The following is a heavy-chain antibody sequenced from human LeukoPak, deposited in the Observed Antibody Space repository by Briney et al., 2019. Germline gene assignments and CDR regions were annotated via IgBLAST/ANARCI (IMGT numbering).Heavy chain of an antibody. J-gene: IGHJ2*01. CDR1: GFTFSSYA. Sequence: GGSLRLSCAASGFTFSSYAMHWVRQAPGKGLEYVSAIISTGGSTYYADSVKGRFTISRDNSKNTLYLQMGSLRAEDMAVYYRARVRGSGSYTDWYFDLWGSGTLVTVSS. CDR2: IISTGGST. CDR3: ARVRGSGSYTDWYFDL. D-gene: IGHD3-10*01. V-gene: IGHV3-64*02.